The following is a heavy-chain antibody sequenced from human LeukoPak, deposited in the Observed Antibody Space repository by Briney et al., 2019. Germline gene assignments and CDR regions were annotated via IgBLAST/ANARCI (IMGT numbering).Heavy chain of an antibody. Sequence: SESLSLTCTVSGGSINSYFWSWIRPPPGKGLEWIGYIYYSDSTNYNPSLKRRLTISVDTSKNQFSLKLSSVTAVDTAVYYCARHDEDGRNFAYWGQGILVTASS. D-gene: IGHD2-15*01. J-gene: IGHJ4*02. CDR1: GGSINSYF. V-gene: IGHV4-59*08. CDR2: IYYSDST. CDR3: ARHDEDGRNFAY.